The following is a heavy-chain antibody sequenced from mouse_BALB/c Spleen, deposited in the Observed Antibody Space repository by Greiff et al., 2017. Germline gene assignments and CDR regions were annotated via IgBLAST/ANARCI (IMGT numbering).Heavy chain of an antibody. J-gene: IGHJ3*01. V-gene: IGHV7-3*02. CDR3: ARCYPFAY. D-gene: IGHD1-1*01. Sequence: EVQLVESGGGLVQPGGSLRLSCATSGFTFTDYYMSWVRQPPGKALEWLGFIRNKANGYTTEYSASVKGRFTISRDNSQSILYLQMNTLSAEDSATYYCARCYPFAYWGQGTLVTVSA. CDR1: GFTFTDYY. CDR2: IRNKANGYTT.